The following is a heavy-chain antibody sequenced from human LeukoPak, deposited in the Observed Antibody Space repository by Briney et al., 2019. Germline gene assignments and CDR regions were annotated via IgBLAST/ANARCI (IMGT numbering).Heavy chain of an antibody. D-gene: IGHD3-22*01. CDR2: IYITGST. V-gene: IGHV4-4*07. CDR3: ARVHYYDNSGYWFFDY. CDR1: GGSISNYC. J-gene: IGHJ4*02. Sequence: SETLSLTCTVSGGSISNYCWSWIRQSAGKGLEWIGRIYITGSTNYNPSLKSRVSMSLDTSKNQLSLKLNSVTAADTAVYYCARVHYYDNSGYWFFDYWGQGTLVTVSS.